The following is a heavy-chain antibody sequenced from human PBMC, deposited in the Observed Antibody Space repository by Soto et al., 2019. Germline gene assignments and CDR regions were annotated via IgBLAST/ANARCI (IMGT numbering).Heavy chain of an antibody. CDR3: AINPYYYDSSGYYYFDY. Sequence: SETLSLTCTVSGGSISSSSYYWGWIRQPPGKGLEWIGSIYYSGSTYYNPSLKSRVTISVDTSKNHFSLKLSSVTAADTAVYYCAINPYYYDSSGYYYFDYWGQGTLVTVSS. CDR2: IYYSGST. J-gene: IGHJ4*02. CDR1: GGSISSSSYY. V-gene: IGHV4-39*01. D-gene: IGHD3-22*01.